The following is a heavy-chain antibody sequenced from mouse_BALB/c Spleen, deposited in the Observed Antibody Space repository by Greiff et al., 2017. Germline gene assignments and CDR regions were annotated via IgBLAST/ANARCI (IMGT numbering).Heavy chain of an antibody. CDR1: GFTFSSYW. CDR2: IRLKSDNYAT. D-gene: IGHD1-1*01. Sequence: EVMLVESGGGLVQPGGSMKLSCVASGFTFSSYWMSWVRQSPEKGLEWVAEIRLKSDNYATHYAESVKGKFTISRDDSKSRLYLQMNSLRAEDTGIYYCTRGSSYGYFDYWGQGTTLTVSS. J-gene: IGHJ2*01. V-gene: IGHV6-6*02. CDR3: TRGSSYGYFDY.